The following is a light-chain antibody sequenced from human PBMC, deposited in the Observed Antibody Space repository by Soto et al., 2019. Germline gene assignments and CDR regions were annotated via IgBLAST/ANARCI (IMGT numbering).Light chain of an antibody. CDR1: QSLNTR. Sequence: DIQLTQSPSTLSASVGDRVTLTCRASQSLNTRLAWYQQRPGKAPKLLIYDASTLQSGVPSRFSGSGSGTEFTLTVSSLQPEDFASYYCQHLNGFPITFGQGTRLEIK. V-gene: IGKV1-9*01. J-gene: IGKJ5*01. CDR2: DAS. CDR3: QHLNGFPIT.